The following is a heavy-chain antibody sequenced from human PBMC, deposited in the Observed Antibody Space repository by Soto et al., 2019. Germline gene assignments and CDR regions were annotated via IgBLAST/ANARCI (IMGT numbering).Heavy chain of an antibody. CDR3: APPLGIAGPPDY. D-gene: IGHD6-13*01. Sequence: QITLKESGPTLVKPTQTLTLTCTFSGFSLTTSGVGVGWIRQPPGKALEWLAVIYWDDDKRYSPSLKSRLTIHKHTSQTHVVLTMTNMHPVDTATYYCAPPLGIAGPPDYWGQGTLVTVSS. CDR2: IYWDDDK. CDR1: GFSLTTSGVG. V-gene: IGHV2-5*02. J-gene: IGHJ4*02.